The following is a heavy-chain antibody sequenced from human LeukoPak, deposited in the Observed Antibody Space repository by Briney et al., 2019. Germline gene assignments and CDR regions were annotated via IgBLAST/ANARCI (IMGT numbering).Heavy chain of an antibody. V-gene: IGHV3-21*04. Sequence: PGGSLRLSCAASGFTFSSYSMNWVRQAPGKGLEWVSSISSSSSYIYYADSVKGRFTISRDNAKNTLYLQMNSLRAEDTAVYYCAKGGLYSGYDLIIWGQGTLVTVSS. J-gene: IGHJ4*02. CDR3: AKGGLYSGYDLII. CDR1: GFTFSSYS. D-gene: IGHD5-12*01. CDR2: ISSSSSYI.